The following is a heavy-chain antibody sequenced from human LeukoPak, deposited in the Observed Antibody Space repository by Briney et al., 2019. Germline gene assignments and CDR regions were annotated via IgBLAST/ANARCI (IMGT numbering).Heavy chain of an antibody. CDR1: GLTFSTYT. D-gene: IGHD3-22*01. J-gene: IGHJ4*02. CDR2: IGSGGRHI. CDR3: AKRADSSAHSFDY. Sequence: GGSLRLSCAASGLTFSTYTMNWVHQAPGKGLEWVAFIGSGGRHIHYADSVKGRFTISRDNAKNSLYLQMDSLRVEDTAVYYCAKRADSSAHSFDYWGQGTLVTVSS. V-gene: IGHV3-21*01.